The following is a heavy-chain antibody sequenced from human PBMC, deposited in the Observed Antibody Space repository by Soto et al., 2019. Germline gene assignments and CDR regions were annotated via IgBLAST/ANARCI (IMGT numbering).Heavy chain of an antibody. V-gene: IGHV1-18*01. CDR3: ARGIFGVVILANPDAFDI. J-gene: IGHJ3*02. Sequence: ASVKVSCKASGYTFTSYGISWVRQAPGQGLEWMGWISAYNGNTNYAQKLQGRVTMTTDTSPSTAYMELRSLRSDDTAVYYCARGIFGVVILANPDAFDIWGQGTMVTVSS. CDR1: GYTFTSYG. CDR2: ISAYNGNT. D-gene: IGHD3-3*01.